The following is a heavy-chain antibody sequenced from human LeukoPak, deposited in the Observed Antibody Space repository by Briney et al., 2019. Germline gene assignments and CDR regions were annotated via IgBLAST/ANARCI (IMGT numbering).Heavy chain of an antibody. CDR2: IYYSGST. D-gene: IGHD3-22*01. J-gene: IGHJ3*02. V-gene: IGHV4-39*01. CDR3: ARLLGGDSSPIDAFDI. Sequence: PSETLSLTCTVSGGSISSSSYYWGWIRQPPGKGLEWIGSIYYSGSTYYNPSLKSRVTISVDTSKNQFPLKLSSVTAADTAVYYCARLLGGDSSPIDAFDIWGQGTMVTVSS. CDR1: GGSISSSSYY.